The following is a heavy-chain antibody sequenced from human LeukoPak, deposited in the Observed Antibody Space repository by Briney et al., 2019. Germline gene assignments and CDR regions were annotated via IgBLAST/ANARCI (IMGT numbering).Heavy chain of an antibody. CDR1: GITFRSYA. V-gene: IGHV3-23*01. Sequence: GGSLRLSCAASGITFRSYAMSWVRQAPGKGLEWVSAISGSGGSTYYADSVKGRFTISRDNSKNTLYLQMDSLKTEDTAVYYCTTEGHYYGHHAFLMWGQGTMVTVSS. J-gene: IGHJ3*02. CDR2: ISGSGGST. CDR3: TTEGHYYGHHAFLM. D-gene: IGHD3-10*01.